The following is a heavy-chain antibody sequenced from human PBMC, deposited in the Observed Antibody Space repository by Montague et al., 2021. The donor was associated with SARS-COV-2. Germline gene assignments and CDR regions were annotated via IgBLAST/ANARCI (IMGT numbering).Heavy chain of an antibody. Sequence: SETLSLTCAVSGDSISSDYWSWIRQPPGKGLEWIGYIYYNGYTNYNPSLKSRVTISVDTSKNQFSLRLSSVTAADTAVYFCARGGATYYYDTSGYVNAFDTWGQGTMVTVSS. CDR1: GDSISSDY. J-gene: IGHJ3*02. D-gene: IGHD3-22*01. CDR3: ARGGATYYYDTSGYVNAFDT. V-gene: IGHV4-59*01. CDR2: IYYNGYT.